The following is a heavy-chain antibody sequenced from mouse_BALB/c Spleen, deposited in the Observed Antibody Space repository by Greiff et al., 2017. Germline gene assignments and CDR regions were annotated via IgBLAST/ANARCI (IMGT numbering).Heavy chain of an antibody. J-gene: IGHJ2*01. CDR3: ARSGRYDGGYYFDY. Sequence: EVKLVESGGGLVQPGGSRKLSCAASGFTFSSFGMHWVRQAPEKGLEWVAYISSGSSTIYYADTVKGRFTISRDNPKNTLFLQMTSLRSEDTAMYYCARSGRYDGGYYFDYWGQGTTLTVSS. V-gene: IGHV5-17*02. CDR1: GFTFSSFG. CDR2: ISSGSSTI. D-gene: IGHD2-14*01.